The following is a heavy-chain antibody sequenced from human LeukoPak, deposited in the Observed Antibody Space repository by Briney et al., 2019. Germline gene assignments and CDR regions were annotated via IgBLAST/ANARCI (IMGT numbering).Heavy chain of an antibody. D-gene: IGHD3-10*01. CDR2: ISSSSSYI. Sequence: PGGSLRLSCAASGFTFSSYSMNWVRQAPGKGLEWVSSISSSSSYIYYADSVKGRFTISRDNAKNSLYLQMNSLRAEDTAVYYCARDPIAVTMVRGVIEHFDYWGQGTLVTVSS. V-gene: IGHV3-21*01. CDR1: GFTFSSYS. J-gene: IGHJ4*02. CDR3: ARDPIAVTMVRGVIEHFDY.